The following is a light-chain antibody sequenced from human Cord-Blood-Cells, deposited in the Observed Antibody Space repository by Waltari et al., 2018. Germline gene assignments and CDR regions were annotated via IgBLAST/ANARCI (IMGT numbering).Light chain of an antibody. CDR2: GAS. CDR3: QQYGSSPYS. J-gene: IGKJ2*03. V-gene: IGKV3-20*01. Sequence: EIVLTQSPGTLSLSPGERATLSCRASQSVSSSYLAWYPQKPGQAPRLLIYGASSRATGIPERFSGSGAGTDFTLTSSRVEPEEFAVYYCQQYGSSPYSFGQGAKLEIK. CDR1: QSVSSSY.